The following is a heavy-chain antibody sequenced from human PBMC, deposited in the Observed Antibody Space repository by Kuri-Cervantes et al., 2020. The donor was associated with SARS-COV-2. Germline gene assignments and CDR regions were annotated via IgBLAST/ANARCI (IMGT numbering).Heavy chain of an antibody. D-gene: IGHD3-3*01. CDR3: ARARGENDFWSADGWFDP. Sequence: GESLKISCVASGFTSNIYAVTWVRQAPGKGLEWVANIKQDGSEKYYVDSVKGRFTISRDNAKNSLYLQMNSLRAEDTAVYYCARARGENDFWSADGWFDPWGQGTLVTVSS. CDR1: GFTSNIYA. J-gene: IGHJ5*02. CDR2: IKQDGSEK. V-gene: IGHV3-7*01.